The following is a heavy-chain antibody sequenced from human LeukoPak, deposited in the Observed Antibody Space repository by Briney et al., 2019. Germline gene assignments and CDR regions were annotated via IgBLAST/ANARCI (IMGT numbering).Heavy chain of an antibody. D-gene: IGHD1-26*01. CDR1: GFTFSSYW. CDR2: IKQDGGEK. CDR3: ARDRMGRIFDY. V-gene: IGHV3-7*01. J-gene: IGHJ4*02. Sequence: GGSLRLSCAASGFTFSSYWMSWVRQAPGKGLQWVANIKQDGGEKYYVDSVKGRFTISRDNAKNSLYLQMNSLRAEDTAVYYCARDRMGRIFDYWGQGTLVTVSS.